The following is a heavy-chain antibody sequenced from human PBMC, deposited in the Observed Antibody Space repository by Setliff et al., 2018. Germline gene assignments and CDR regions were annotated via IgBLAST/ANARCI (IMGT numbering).Heavy chain of an antibody. J-gene: IGHJ6*03. V-gene: IGHV1-2*02. CDR2: INPNSGGT. Sequence: ASVKVSCKASGYTFTGYYMHWVRQAPGQGLEWMGWINPNSGGTNYAQKFQGRVTMTRDTSISTAYMELSRLRSDETAVYYCAKARLYYYGSGSYGYYYYMDVWGKGTTVTVSS. CDR1: GYTFTGYY. CDR3: AKARLYYYGSGSYGYYYYMDV. D-gene: IGHD3-10*01.